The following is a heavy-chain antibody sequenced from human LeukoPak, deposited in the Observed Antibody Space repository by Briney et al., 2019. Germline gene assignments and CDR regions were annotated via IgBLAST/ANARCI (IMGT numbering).Heavy chain of an antibody. D-gene: IGHD6-19*01. V-gene: IGHV4-4*07. CDR2: IYSSGAT. CDR3: ARGSGGWYSIDY. CDR1: GGSINNYY. Sequence: SESLSLTCSVSGGSINNYYWSWIRQPAGKGLEWIGRIYSSGATNYNPSLNSRVTMSIDTSKNQFSLKLSSVTAADTAVYYCARGSGGWYSIDYWGQGTLVTVSS. J-gene: IGHJ4*02.